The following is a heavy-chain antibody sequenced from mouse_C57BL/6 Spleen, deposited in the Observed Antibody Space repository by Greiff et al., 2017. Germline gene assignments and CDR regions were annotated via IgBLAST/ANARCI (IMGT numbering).Heavy chain of an antibody. D-gene: IGHD2-3*01. J-gene: IGHJ4*01. CDR2: INPSSGYT. CDR3: ARRGDGYPYAMDY. CDR1: GYTFTSYW. V-gene: IGHV1-7*01. Sequence: VQLQQSGAELAKPGASVKLSCKASGYTFTSYWMHWVKQRPGKGLEWIGYINPSSGYTKYKQKFKDKATLTADKSSSTAYMQLSSLTYEDSAVYYCARRGDGYPYAMDYWGQGTSVTVSS.